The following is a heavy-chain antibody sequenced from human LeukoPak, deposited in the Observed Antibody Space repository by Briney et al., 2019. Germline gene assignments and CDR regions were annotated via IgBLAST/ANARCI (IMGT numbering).Heavy chain of an antibody. CDR1: GFIFSSYV. D-gene: IGHD2-2*01. CDR2: ISGSGGST. V-gene: IGHV3-23*01. J-gene: IGHJ4*02. CDR3: AKVLGYCSSTSCYGYFDY. Sequence: GGSLRLSCAASGFIFSSYVMSWVRQAPGKGLEWVSDISGSGGSTYYADSVKGRFTISRDNSKNTLYLEMNSLRAEDTAVFYCAKVLGYCSSTSCYGYFDYWGQGTLVTVSS.